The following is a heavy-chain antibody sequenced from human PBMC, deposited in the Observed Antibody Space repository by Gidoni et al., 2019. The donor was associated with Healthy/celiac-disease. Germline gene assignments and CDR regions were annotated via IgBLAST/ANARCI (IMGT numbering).Heavy chain of an antibody. D-gene: IGHD3-10*01. Sequence: QVQLVQSAAEVKTPGSSVKVSCKASGGTFSSYAISWVRQAPGQGLEWMGGIIPIFGTANYAQKFQGRVTITADESTSTAYMKLSSLRSEDTAVYYCARRYHYGPYYYYYYGMDVWGQGTTVTVSS. V-gene: IGHV1-69*01. J-gene: IGHJ6*02. CDR3: ARRYHYGPYYYYYYGMDV. CDR2: IIPIFGTA. CDR1: GGTFSSYA.